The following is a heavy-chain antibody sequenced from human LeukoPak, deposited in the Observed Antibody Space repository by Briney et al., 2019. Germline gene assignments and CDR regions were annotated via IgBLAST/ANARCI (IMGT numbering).Heavy chain of an antibody. D-gene: IGHD3-10*01. J-gene: IGHJ4*02. CDR1: GGTFSSYA. Sequence: GASVKVSCKASGGTFSSYAISWVRQAPGQGLECMGWINPNSGGTNYAQKFQGRVTMTRDTSISTAYMEVSSLRSDDTAVYYCATIPYGSGIIDYWGQGTLVTVSS. CDR2: INPNSGGT. V-gene: IGHV1-2*02. CDR3: ATIPYGSGIIDY.